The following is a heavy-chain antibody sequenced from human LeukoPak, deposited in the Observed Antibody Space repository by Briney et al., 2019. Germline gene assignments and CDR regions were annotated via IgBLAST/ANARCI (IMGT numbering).Heavy chain of an antibody. D-gene: IGHD3-22*01. CDR2: IKQDGSEK. V-gene: IGHV3-7*01. J-gene: IGHJ4*02. CDR3: ARDRYYYDSSGYYRYFDY. CDR1: GFTFSSYW. Sequence: GGSLRLSCAASGFTFSSYWMSWVRQAPGKGLEWVANIKQDGSEKYYVDSVKGRFTISRDNAKNSLYLQMNSLRAEDTAVYYCARDRYYYDSSGYYRYFDYWGQGTLVTVSS.